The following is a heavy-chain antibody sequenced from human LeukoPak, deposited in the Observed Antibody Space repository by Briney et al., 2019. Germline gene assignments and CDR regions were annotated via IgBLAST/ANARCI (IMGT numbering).Heavy chain of an antibody. CDR3: ARVHRYSSSCYDLDY. CDR2: ISSSGSTI. J-gene: IGHJ4*02. V-gene: IGHV3-48*03. Sequence: GGSLRHPCEASGLTFNSYEMNRVRQAPGEGLGWDSYISSSGSTIYYADSVQGRFTISRDNAKNPLYLQMDSLRAEDTAVYYCARVHRYSSSCYDLDYWGRGTLVTVSS. D-gene: IGHD6-13*01. CDR1: GLTFNSYE.